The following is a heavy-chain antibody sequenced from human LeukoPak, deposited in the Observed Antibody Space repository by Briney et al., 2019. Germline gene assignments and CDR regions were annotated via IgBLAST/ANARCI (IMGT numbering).Heavy chain of an antibody. CDR3: ASETYYYGSENDYKGQL. CDR1: GFAFSRYG. Sequence: GGSLRLSCAASGFAFSRYGMHWGRQAPGKGLVWVSRLNSDGSSTTYADSVKGRFTISRDNAKNTLYLQMNSLRADDSAVYYCASETYYYGSENDYKGQLWGQGTLVTVPS. V-gene: IGHV3-74*01. CDR2: LNSDGSST. D-gene: IGHD3-10*01. J-gene: IGHJ4*02.